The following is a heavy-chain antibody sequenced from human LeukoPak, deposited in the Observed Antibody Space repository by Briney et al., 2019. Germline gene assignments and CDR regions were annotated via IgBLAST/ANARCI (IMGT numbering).Heavy chain of an antibody. CDR1: GYTFTCYY. CDR2: INPSGGST. Sequence: ASVKVSCKASGYTFTCYYMHWVRQAPGQGLEWMGIINPSGGSTSYAQKFQGRVTMTRDTSTSTVYMEQSSLRSEDTAVYYCASRLAAAGKIAVDYWGQGTLVTVSS. D-gene: IGHD6-13*01. CDR3: ASRLAAAGKIAVDY. V-gene: IGHV1-46*01. J-gene: IGHJ4*02.